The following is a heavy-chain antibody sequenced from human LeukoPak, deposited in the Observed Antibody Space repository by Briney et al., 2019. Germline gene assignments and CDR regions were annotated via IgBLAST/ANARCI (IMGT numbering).Heavy chain of an antibody. V-gene: IGHV3-7*01. CDR1: GFTFSSYW. D-gene: IGHD3-10*02. Sequence: GGSLRLSCAASGFTFSSYWMSWVRQAPGKGLEWVASIKQDGSEKYYVDSVKGRFTISRDNAKNSLYLQMNSLRDEDTAVYYCVRDVRGVIISGYYSYGMDVWGQGTTVTVSS. CDR2: IKQDGSEK. J-gene: IGHJ6*02. CDR3: VRDVRGVIISGYYSYGMDV.